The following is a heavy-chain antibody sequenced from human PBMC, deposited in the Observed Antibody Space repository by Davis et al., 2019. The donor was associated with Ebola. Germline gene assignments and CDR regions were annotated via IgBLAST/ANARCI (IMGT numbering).Heavy chain of an antibody. CDR3: AKAPSFGTQKYYFDY. Sequence: SLKISCAASGFSFDEYAVHWVRQAPGKGLEWVSGISGNGGTTAYADSVKGRFTISRDNAKAVLYLQMDSLRAEDTALYYCAKAPSFGTQKYYFDYWGQGTLVTVSS. CDR1: GFSFDEYA. D-gene: IGHD3-3*01. V-gene: IGHV3-9*01. J-gene: IGHJ4*02. CDR2: ISGNGGTT.